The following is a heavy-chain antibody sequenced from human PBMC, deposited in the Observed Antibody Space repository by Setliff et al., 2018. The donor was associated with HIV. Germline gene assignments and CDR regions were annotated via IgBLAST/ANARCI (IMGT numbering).Heavy chain of an antibody. Sequence: PSETLSLTCTVSGGSISSYYWSWIRQPAGKGLEWIGRIYTNGSTNYNPSRKGRVTMSVDTAKNQFSLKLSSVTAADTAIYYCARRIYGNNPYFDYWSQGTLVTVSS. CDR3: ARRIYGNNPYFDY. V-gene: IGHV4-4*07. D-gene: IGHD4-17*01. CDR2: IYTNGST. J-gene: IGHJ4*02. CDR1: GGSISSYY.